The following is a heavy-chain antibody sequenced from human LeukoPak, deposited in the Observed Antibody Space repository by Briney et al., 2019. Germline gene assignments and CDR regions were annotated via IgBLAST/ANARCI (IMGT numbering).Heavy chain of an antibody. D-gene: IGHD4-23*01. CDR2: VFPSGAT. CDR3: ARLSPDGGGGTFFDF. Sequence: SETLSLTCTVSGDSITGYYWSWIRQPAGKGLEWIGRVFPSGATHYNPSLNSRVTVSRDTSKNQFSLKLTSVTAADTAVYYCARLSPDGGGGTFFDFWGQGTLVTVSS. V-gene: IGHV4-4*07. J-gene: IGHJ4*02. CDR1: GDSITGYY.